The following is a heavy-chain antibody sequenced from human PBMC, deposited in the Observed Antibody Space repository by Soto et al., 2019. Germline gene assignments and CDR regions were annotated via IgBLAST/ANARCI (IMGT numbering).Heavy chain of an antibody. CDR1: GNSFTSYW. Sequence: XESLKISWKGSGNSFTSYWIGLVLQMPGKGLEWMGIIYPGDSDTRYSPSLQGQVTISADKSISTAYLQWSSLKASDTAMYYCARHTSLAPNFDYWGQGTLVTVSS. V-gene: IGHV5-51*01. CDR2: IYPGDSDT. CDR3: ARHTSLAPNFDY. J-gene: IGHJ4*02.